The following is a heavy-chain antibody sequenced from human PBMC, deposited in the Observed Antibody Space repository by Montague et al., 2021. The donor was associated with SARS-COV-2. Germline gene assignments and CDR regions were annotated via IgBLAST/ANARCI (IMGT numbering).Heavy chain of an antibody. Sequence: SLRLSCAASGFTFSTYWMTWVRQAPGKGLEWVANIKGGGSNKHFVDSVEGRFTISRDNAKNSLYLLMTNLRVDDTAVYYCARDTTSFNSGIYYDAFDVWGQGTMVTVSS. J-gene: IGHJ3*01. V-gene: IGHV3-7*03. CDR1: GFTFSTYW. CDR2: IKGGGSNK. D-gene: IGHD1-26*01. CDR3: ARDTTSFNSGIYYDAFDV.